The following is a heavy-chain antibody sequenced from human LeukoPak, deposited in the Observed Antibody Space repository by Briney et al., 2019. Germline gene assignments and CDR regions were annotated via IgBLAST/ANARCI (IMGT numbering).Heavy chain of an antibody. CDR1: GFTFSNAW. J-gene: IGHJ4*02. V-gene: IGHV3-15*01. D-gene: IGHD3-9*01. CDR2: IKSKSDGGTT. Sequence: PGGSLRLSCAASGFTFSNAWMSWVRQAPGKGLEWVGRIKSKSDGGTTDYAAPVKGRFTISRDDSKNTLYLQMNSLKTEDTAVYYCSTEPNEVRYFDWFTDYWGQGTLVTVSS. CDR3: STEPNEVRYFDWFTDY.